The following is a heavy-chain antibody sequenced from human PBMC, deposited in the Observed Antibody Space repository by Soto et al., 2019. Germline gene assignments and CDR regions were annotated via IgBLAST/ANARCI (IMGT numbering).Heavy chain of an antibody. CDR1: GFTFTSSA. CDR2: IVVGSGNT. CDR3: AAIRRAVAGQGKTPDWYFDL. Sequence: QMQLVQSGPEVKKPGTSVKVSCKASGFTFTSSAVQWVRQARGQRLEWIGWIVVGSGNTNYAQKSQERVNITRDMPTSTAYMDLSSLRHEDRAVYYCAAIRRAVAGQGKTPDWYFDLWGRGTLVTVSS. V-gene: IGHV1-58*01. J-gene: IGHJ2*01. D-gene: IGHD6-19*01.